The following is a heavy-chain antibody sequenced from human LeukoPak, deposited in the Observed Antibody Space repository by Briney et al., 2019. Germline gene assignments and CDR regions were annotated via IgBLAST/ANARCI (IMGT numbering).Heavy chain of an antibody. J-gene: IGHJ3*02. V-gene: IGHV5-51*01. Sequence: GESLKISCKGSGYSFTNYWIGWVRQLPGKGLEWMGIIYPGDSDTRNSPSFQGQVTISADKSISTAYLQWSSLKASDTAMYYCARPRAYASTWYGRDNAFDIWGPGTMVTVSS. CDR2: IYPGDSDT. CDR3: ARPRAYASTWYGRDNAFDI. D-gene: IGHD6-13*01. CDR1: GYSFTNYW.